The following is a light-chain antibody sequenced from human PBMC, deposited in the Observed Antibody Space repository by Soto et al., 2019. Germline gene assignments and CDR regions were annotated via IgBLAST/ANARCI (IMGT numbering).Light chain of an antibody. CDR1: QGISSY. J-gene: IGKJ1*01. CDR2: AAS. V-gene: IGKV1-9*01. CDR3: QNFDSAPQT. Sequence: DIQLTQSPSFLSASVGDRVTITCRASQGISSYLAWYQQKPGKAPKLLIYAASTLQSGVPSRFSGSGSGTDFTLTITSLQPEDVATYFCQNFDSAPQTFGPGTKVEIK.